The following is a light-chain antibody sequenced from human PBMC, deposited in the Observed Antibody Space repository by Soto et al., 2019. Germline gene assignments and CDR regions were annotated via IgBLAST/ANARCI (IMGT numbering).Light chain of an antibody. J-gene: IGLJ1*01. CDR2: DNA. CDR3: GTWDTGLRAYV. Sequence: QSVVTQPPSVSAAPGQKVTISCSGSSSSSHIGHHSVSWYQHLPGTAPKHLIYDNAQRPSGIPARFSGSKSATSATLDITGLQTGDEADYYCGTWDTGLRAYVLGTGTKVTVL. CDR1: SSSSHIGHHS. V-gene: IGLV1-51*01.